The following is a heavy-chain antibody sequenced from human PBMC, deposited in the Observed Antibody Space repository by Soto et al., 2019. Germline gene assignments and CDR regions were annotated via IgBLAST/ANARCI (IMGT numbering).Heavy chain of an antibody. CDR2: ISYDGSNK. Sequence: GGSLRLSCAASGFTFSSYAMHWVRQAPGKGLEWVAVISYDGSNKYYADSVKGRFTISRDNSKNTLYLQMNSLRAEDTAVYYCARDRAYYDFWSGYRYYGMAVWGQGTTVTVSS. CDR1: GFTFSSYA. D-gene: IGHD3-3*01. V-gene: IGHV3-30-3*01. J-gene: IGHJ6*02. CDR3: ARDRAYYDFWSGYRYYGMAV.